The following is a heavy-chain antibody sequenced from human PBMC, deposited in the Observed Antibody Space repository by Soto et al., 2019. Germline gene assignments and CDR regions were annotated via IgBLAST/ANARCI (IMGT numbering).Heavy chain of an antibody. CDR3: ARDIVLEPASRGTYYHGMDV. D-gene: IGHD2-2*01. CDR1: GYTFTNDY. CDR2: TNPSGGST. J-gene: IGHJ6*02. V-gene: IGHV1-46*01. Sequence: GASVKVSCKASGYTFTNDYIHWVRQAPGQGLEWLGVTNPSGGSTTYAQSFQGRVTMTGDTSTGTVYMEVSSLRSEDTAVYYCARDIVLEPASRGTYYHGMDVWGQGTPVTVSS.